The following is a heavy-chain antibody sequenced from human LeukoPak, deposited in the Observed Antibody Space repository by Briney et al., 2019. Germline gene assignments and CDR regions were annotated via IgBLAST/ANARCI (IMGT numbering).Heavy chain of an antibody. J-gene: IGHJ3*02. D-gene: IGHD3-3*01. Sequence: GGSLRLSCAASGFTFSSYSMNWVRQAPGKGLEWVSSISSSSSYIYYADSVKGRFTISRDNAKNSLYLQMNSLRAEDTAVYYCASNRHDFWSGPDAFDIWGQGTMVTVSS. V-gene: IGHV3-21*01. CDR3: ASNRHDFWSGPDAFDI. CDR1: GFTFSSYS. CDR2: ISSSSSYI.